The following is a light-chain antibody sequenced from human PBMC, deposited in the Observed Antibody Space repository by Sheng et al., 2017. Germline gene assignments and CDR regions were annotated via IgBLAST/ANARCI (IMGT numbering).Light chain of an antibody. CDR3: QVWDSTTDHRV. J-gene: IGLJ3*02. Sequence: SYELTQAPSVSVAPGQTARITCGGNNLGSKSVHWYQQKPGQVPVLVVYDDRDRPSGIPERFSGSKSGNTATLTISRVEAGDEADYYCQVWDSTTDHRVFGGGTKLTVL. CDR1: NLGSKS. V-gene: IGLV3-21*02. CDR2: DDR.